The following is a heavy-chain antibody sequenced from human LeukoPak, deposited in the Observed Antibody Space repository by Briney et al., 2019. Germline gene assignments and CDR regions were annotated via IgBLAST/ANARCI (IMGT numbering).Heavy chain of an antibody. CDR1: GFTFSSYA. CDR3: ARDYSDYVWGSYRPLDY. J-gene: IGHJ4*02. Sequence: GGSLRLSCAASGFTFSSYAMHWVRQAPGKGLEWVAVISYDGSNKYYADSVKGRFTISRDNSKNTLYLQMNSLRAEDTAVYYCARDYSDYVWGSYRPLDYWGQGTLVTVSS. CDR2: ISYDGSNK. V-gene: IGHV3-30-3*01. D-gene: IGHD3-16*02.